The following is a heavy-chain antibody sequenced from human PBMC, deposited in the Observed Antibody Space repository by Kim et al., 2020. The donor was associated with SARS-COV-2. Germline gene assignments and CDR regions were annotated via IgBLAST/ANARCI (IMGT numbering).Heavy chain of an antibody. D-gene: IGHD2-21*02. V-gene: IGHV3-20*01. CDR3: ARQCGGDCYGVFDY. J-gene: IGHJ4*02. Sequence: ATAVKGRLTIPRDNAKNSLYLQMNSLRAEDTALYHCARQCGGDCYGVFDYWGQGTLVTVSS.